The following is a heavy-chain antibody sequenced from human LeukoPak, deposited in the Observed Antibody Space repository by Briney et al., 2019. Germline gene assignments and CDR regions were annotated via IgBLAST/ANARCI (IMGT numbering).Heavy chain of an antibody. CDR3: ARHDNDDNFDY. D-gene: IGHD3-16*01. V-gene: IGHV7-4-1*02. Sequence: ASVKVSCKASGYTFTRYAINWLRQAPGQGLEWMGWINMYTANPAYAQGFTERFVFSLDTSVTTAYLQISNLKTEDTAVYYCARHDNDDNFDYWGQGTLVTVSS. CDR1: GYTFTRYA. CDR2: INMYTANP. J-gene: IGHJ4*02.